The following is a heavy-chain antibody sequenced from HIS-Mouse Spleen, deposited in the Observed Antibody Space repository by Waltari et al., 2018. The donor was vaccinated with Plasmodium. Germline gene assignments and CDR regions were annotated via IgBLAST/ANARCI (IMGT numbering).Heavy chain of an antibody. J-gene: IGHJ2*01. V-gene: IGHV3-7*01. CDR2: IKQDGSEK. D-gene: IGHD6-13*01. CDR3: ASSWYWYFDL. Sequence: EVQLVESGGGLVQPGGSLRLSCAASGCTLSSYWMSWVRRDPGKGLEWVANIKQDGSEKYYVDSVKGRFTISRDNAKNSLYLQMNSLRAEDTAVYYCASSWYWYFDLWGRGTLVTVSS. CDR1: GCTLSSYW.